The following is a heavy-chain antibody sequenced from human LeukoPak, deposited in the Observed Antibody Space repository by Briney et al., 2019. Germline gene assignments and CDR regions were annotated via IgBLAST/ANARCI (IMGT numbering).Heavy chain of an antibody. D-gene: IGHD2-8*01. CDR2: INSGGRIT. Sequence: QPGGSLRLSCAASGFTFSSHWMHWVRQGPGKGLVGLSRINSGGRITNYAASVKGRLTISRDNATNTLYLEINRLTAEDPAVYFCASGYCPNGVCSHNMGYWGQGTLVTVSS. J-gene: IGHJ4*02. CDR1: GFTFSSHW. CDR3: ASGYCPNGVCSHNMGY. V-gene: IGHV3-74*01.